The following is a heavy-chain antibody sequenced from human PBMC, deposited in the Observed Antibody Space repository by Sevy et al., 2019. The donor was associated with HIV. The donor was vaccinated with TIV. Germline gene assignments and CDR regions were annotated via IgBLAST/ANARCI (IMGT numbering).Heavy chain of an antibody. J-gene: IGHJ4*02. D-gene: IGHD2-2*01. Sequence: GGSLRLSCAASGFTFDDYAMHWVQQAPGKGLEWVSGISWNSGSIGYADSVKGRFTISRDNAKNSLYLQMNSLRAEDTALYYCAKASYCSSTSCLRGEFDYWGQGTLVTVSS. CDR2: ISWNSGSI. CDR1: GFTFDDYA. CDR3: AKASYCSSTSCLRGEFDY. V-gene: IGHV3-9*01.